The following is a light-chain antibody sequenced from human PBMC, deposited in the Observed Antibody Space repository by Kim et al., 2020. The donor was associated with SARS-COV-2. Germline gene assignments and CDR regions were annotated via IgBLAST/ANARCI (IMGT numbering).Light chain of an antibody. V-gene: IGLV6-57*03. CDR3: QSYDSSNWV. CDR2: EDN. Sequence: GKTVTSSCTRSSGNIASNYVQWYQQRPGSAPTTVIYEDNQRPSGVPDRFSGSIDSSSNSASLTISGLKTEDEADYYCQSYDSSNWVFGGGTQLTVL. J-gene: IGLJ3*02. CDR1: SGNIASNY.